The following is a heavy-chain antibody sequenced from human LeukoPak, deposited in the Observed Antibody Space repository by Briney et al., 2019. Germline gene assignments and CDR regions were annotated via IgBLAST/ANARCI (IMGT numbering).Heavy chain of an antibody. CDR2: IYYSRST. CDR1: GGSISSGCYY. J-gene: IGHJ6*02. V-gene: IGHV4-31*03. CDR3: ARDQVFYYGMDV. Sequence: SETLSLTCTVSGGSISSGCYYWSWIRQHPGMGLKWIGYIYYSRSTYYNTSFKSRASLSVDTSKNQFSLKLSSVTAADPAVYYCARDQVFYYGMDVWGQGTTVSVSS.